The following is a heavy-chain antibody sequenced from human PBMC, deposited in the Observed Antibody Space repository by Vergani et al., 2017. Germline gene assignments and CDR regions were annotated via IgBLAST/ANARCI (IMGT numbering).Heavy chain of an antibody. J-gene: IGHJ4*02. CDR2: IYTSGST. D-gene: IGHD2-2*01. CDR3: ARDKRGYCSSTSCYAPFGY. Sequence: QVQLQESGSGLVKPSQTLSLTCTVSGGSISSGRYYWSWIRPPAGKGLEWIGRIYTSGSTNYNPSLKSLVTMSVDTSKNQFSLKLSSVTAADTAVYYCARDKRGYCSSTSCYAPFGYWGQGTLVTVSS. V-gene: IGHV4-61*02. CDR1: GGSISSGRYY.